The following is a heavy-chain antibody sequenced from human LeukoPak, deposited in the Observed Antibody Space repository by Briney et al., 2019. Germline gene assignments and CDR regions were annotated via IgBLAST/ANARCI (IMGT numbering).Heavy chain of an antibody. J-gene: IGHJ6*02. CDR3: ARVRIAAAGSTAGYYGMDV. D-gene: IGHD6-13*01. CDR1: GGSISSYY. CDR2: IYYSGST. Sequence: SSETLSLTCTVSGGSISSYYWSWIRQPPGKGLEWIGYIYYSGSTNYNPSLKSRVTISVDTSKSQFSLKLSSVTAADTAVYYCARVRIAAAGSTAGYYGMDVWGQGTTVTVSS. V-gene: IGHV4-59*01.